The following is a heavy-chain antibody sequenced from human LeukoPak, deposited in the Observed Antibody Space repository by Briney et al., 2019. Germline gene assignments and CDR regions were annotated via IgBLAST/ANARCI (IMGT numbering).Heavy chain of an antibody. CDR3: ARSDSGDVDY. D-gene: IGHD3-10*01. J-gene: IGHJ4*02. CDR2: ISSSSSTI. V-gene: IGHV3-48*04. Sequence: GGSLRLSCVASGFTFSSYSMNWVRQAPGKGLEWVSYISSSSSTIYYADSVKGRFTISRDNAKNTLYLQVNSLRAEDTALYFCARSDSGDVDYWGQGTLVTVSS. CDR1: GFTFSSYS.